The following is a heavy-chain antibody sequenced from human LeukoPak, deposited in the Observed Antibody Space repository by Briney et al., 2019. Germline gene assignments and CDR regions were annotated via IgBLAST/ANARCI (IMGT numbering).Heavy chain of an antibody. Sequence: GGSLRLSCAASGFTVSSNYMSWVRQAPGKGLEWVSVIYSGGSTYYADSVKGRFTISRDNSKNTLYLQMNSLGAEDTAVYYCARDISYYYYGMDVWGQGTTVTVSS. V-gene: IGHV3-66*01. CDR1: GFTVSSNY. CDR2: IYSGGST. J-gene: IGHJ6*02. CDR3: ARDISYYYYGMDV.